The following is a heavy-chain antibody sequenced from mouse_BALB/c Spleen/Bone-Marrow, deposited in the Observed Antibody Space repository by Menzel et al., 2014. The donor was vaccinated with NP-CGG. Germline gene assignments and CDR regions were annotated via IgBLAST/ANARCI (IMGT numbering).Heavy chain of an antibody. V-gene: IGHV1-4*01. CDR3: ARSNGNYVLAY. Sequence: VQLQQSGAELARPGASVKMSCKASGYTFTSYAMHWVKQRPGQGLEWIGYINPSSGYTNYNQKFKDKATLTADKSSSTAYMQLSSLTSEDSAVYYCARSNGNYVLAYWGQGTLVTVSA. J-gene: IGHJ3*01. CDR2: INPSSGYT. CDR1: GYTFTSYA. D-gene: IGHD2-1*01.